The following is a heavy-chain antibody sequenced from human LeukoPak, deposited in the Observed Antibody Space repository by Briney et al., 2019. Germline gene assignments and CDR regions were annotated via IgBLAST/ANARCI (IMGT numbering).Heavy chain of an antibody. CDR2: IYYSGST. Sequence: PSETLSLTCTVSGGSISSSNYYWGWVRQPPGKGLEWIGTIYYSGSTNYNPSLKSRVTISADMPKNQFSLKVSSVTAADTAVYYCARPATSGTYYSAFDYWGQGTLVIVSS. D-gene: IGHD3-22*01. CDR3: ARPATSGTYYSAFDY. J-gene: IGHJ4*02. CDR1: GGSISSSNYY. V-gene: IGHV4-39*01.